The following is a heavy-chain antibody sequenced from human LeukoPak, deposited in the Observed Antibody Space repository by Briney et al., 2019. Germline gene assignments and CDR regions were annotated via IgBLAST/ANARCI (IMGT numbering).Heavy chain of an antibody. J-gene: IGHJ4*02. V-gene: IGHV3-74*01. CDR3: ARTSPTSRFDF. Sequence: GGSLRLSCVASGFTFTTYWMHWVRQAPGKGLVWVSRINGDGSNSNYADSVKGRFTISGDNARNTLYLQMNGLRAEDTALYYCARTSPTSRFDFWGQGTLVTVSS. CDR1: GFTFTTYW. CDR2: INGDGSNS. D-gene: IGHD3-16*01.